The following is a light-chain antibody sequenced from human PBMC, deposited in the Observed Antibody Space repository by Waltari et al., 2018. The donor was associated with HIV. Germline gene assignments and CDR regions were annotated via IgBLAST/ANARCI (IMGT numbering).Light chain of an antibody. Sequence: QPPSASGAPGQRVSISCSGGNSNIGRYAVSWYQQLPGTAPKLLIYSNTQRPSGVPDRFSGSKSGTSASLAIGGLQSEDEADYYCAAWDDSLSGSVVFGGGTKLTVL. V-gene: IGLV1-44*01. CDR1: NSNIGRYA. J-gene: IGLJ2*01. CDR2: SNT. CDR3: AAWDDSLSGSVV.